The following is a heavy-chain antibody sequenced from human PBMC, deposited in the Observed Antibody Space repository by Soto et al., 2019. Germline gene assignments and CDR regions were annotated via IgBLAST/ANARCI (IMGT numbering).Heavy chain of an antibody. CDR1: GFTFSSYG. CDR2: ISYDGSNK. V-gene: IGHV3-30*18. D-gene: IGHD3-3*01. CDR3: AKDFLERYYYYGMDV. Sequence: QVQLVESGGGVVQPGRSLRLSCAASGFTFSSYGMHWVRQAPGKGLEWVAVISYDGSNKYYADSVKGRFTISRDNSKNTLYLQMNSLRAEDTAVYYCAKDFLERYYYYGMDVWGQGTTVTVSS. J-gene: IGHJ6*02.